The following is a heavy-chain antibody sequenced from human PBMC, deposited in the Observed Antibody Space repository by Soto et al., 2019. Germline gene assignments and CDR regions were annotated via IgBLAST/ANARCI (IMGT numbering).Heavy chain of an antibody. D-gene: IGHD6-19*01. CDR3: ARDKSPYSSGWHNRHFEY. V-gene: IGHV3-30-3*01. J-gene: IGHJ4*02. CDR1: GFTFSSYA. Sequence: QVQLVESGGGVVQPGRSLRLSCAASGFTFSSYAMHWVRQAPGKGLEWVAVISYDGSNKYYADSVKGRFTISRDNSKNTLYLQMNRLRAEDTAVYYCARDKSPYSSGWHNRHFEYWGQGTLVTVSS. CDR2: ISYDGSNK.